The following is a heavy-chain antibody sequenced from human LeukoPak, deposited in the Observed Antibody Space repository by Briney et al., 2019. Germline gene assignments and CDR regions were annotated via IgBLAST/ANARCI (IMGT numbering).Heavy chain of an antibody. J-gene: IGHJ5*02. CDR1: GGSISSYY. Sequence: SETLSLTCTVSGGSISSYYWSWIRQPPGKGLEWIGYIYYSGSTNYNPSLKSRVTISVDTSKNQFSLKLSSVTAADTAVYYCARGASYYYDSSGYYYLDWFDAWGQGTLVTVSS. CDR2: IYYSGST. V-gene: IGHV4-59*01. D-gene: IGHD3-22*01. CDR3: ARGASYYYDSSGYYYLDWFDA.